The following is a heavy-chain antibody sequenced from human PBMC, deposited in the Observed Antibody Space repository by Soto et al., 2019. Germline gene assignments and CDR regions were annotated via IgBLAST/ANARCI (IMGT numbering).Heavy chain of an antibody. Sequence: EVLLVESGGGLVQPGGSLKLSCAASGFVFKDSSIHWVRQASGKGLEWVGRIRDRAYNYATAYAASVEGRFTISRDDSDNTAYLHMISLKTEDTAIYYCTRLISAAHDYWGQGTLVTVSS. CDR2: IRDRAYNYAT. J-gene: IGHJ4*02. CDR1: GFVFKDSS. CDR3: TRLISAAHDY. D-gene: IGHD3-10*01. V-gene: IGHV3-73*01.